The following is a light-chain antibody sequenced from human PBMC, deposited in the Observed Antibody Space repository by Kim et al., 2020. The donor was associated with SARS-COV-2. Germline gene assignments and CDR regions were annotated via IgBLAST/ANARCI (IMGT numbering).Light chain of an antibody. J-gene: IGLJ2*01. V-gene: IGLV3-9*01. CDR1: NIGRKN. CDR3: QVWDTNTYVV. CDR2: RDD. Sequence: SYELTQPLSVSVALGQTARITCGGNNIGRKNVHWYQQRPGQAPFLVIFRDDNRPSGIPERFSGFNSGNTATLTISRAQAGDEADYYCQVWDTNTYVVFGGGTQLTVL.